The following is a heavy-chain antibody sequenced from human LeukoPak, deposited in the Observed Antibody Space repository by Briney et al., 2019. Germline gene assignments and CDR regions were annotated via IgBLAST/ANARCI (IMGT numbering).Heavy chain of an antibody. CDR2: ISGSGDST. CDR3: AKDDGGNLPTAFDV. Sequence: GGSLRLSCAASGFTFSSYVMSWVRQAPGKGLECFSVISGSGDSTYYTDSVKGRFTISRDNSKNTLYLQVNSLRADDTAVYYCAKDDGGNLPTAFDVWGQGTMVTVSS. V-gene: IGHV3-23*01. J-gene: IGHJ3*01. CDR1: GFTFSSYV. D-gene: IGHD4-23*01.